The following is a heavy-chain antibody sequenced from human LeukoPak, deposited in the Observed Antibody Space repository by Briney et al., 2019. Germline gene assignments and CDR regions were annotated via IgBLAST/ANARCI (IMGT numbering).Heavy chain of an antibody. D-gene: IGHD6-6*01. CDR1: GYTFTGYY. Sequence: ASVKVSCKASGYTFTGYYMHWVRQAPGQGLEWMGWINPNSGGTNYAQKFQDRVTMTRDTFISSAYMELSRLRSDDTAIYYCARDDGTSSENAFDIWGQGTMVTVSS. V-gene: IGHV1-2*02. J-gene: IGHJ3*02. CDR3: ARDDGTSSENAFDI. CDR2: INPNSGGT.